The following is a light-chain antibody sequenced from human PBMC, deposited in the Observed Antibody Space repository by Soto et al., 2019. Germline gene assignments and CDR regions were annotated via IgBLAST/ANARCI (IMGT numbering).Light chain of an antibody. J-gene: IGLJ2*01. V-gene: IGLV2-23*01. Sequence: QSVLTQPASVSGSPGQSITISCTGTSSDVGFYNLVSWYHQYPGKAPKLILYAGTKWPSGLSTRFSGSMSGSTASLTISGLQAEDEGNYYCCSYATSDTLLFGGGTKLTVL. CDR3: CSYATSDTLL. CDR1: SSDVGFYNL. CDR2: AGT.